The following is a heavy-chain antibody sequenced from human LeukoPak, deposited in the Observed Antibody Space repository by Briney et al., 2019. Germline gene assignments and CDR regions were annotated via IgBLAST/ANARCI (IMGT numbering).Heavy chain of an antibody. J-gene: IGHJ4*02. V-gene: IGHV3-74*01. CDR3: ATRYYGSGVTDY. CDR1: GFSFSSYS. CDR2: INSDGSAT. D-gene: IGHD3-10*01. Sequence: PGGSLRLSCAASGFSFSSYSMNWVRQAPGKGLVWVSRINSDGSATNYADSVKGRFTISRDNAKNTLYLQMNSLRAEDTAVYYCATRYYGSGVTDYWGQGTLVTVSS.